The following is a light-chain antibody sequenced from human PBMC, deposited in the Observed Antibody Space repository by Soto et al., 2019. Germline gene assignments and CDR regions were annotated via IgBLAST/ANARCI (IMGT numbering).Light chain of an antibody. Sequence: EFVLTQSPGTLSLSPGERATLSCRASQTVRNNYLAWYQQRPGQAPRLLIYGASTRPTDIPARFSGSGSGTEFTLNISSLQSEDFAEYSCQQYNNWPLTFGGGTKVDIK. J-gene: IGKJ4*01. CDR1: QTVRNN. CDR2: GAS. CDR3: QQYNNWPLT. V-gene: IGKV3-15*01.